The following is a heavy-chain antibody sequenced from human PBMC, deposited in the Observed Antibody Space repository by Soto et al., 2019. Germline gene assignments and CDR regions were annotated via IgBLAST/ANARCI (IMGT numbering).Heavy chain of an antibody. CDR1: GFTFSSYA. D-gene: IGHD2-2*01. Sequence: EVQLLESGGGLVQPGGSLRLSCAASGFTFSSYAMSWVRQAPGKGLEWVSAISGSGGSTYYADSVKGRFTISRDNSKNTLYLQMNSLRAEDTAVYYCARDIVVVPAAYTTHNWFDPWGQGTLVTVSS. CDR3: ARDIVVVPAAYTTHNWFDP. CDR2: ISGSGGST. J-gene: IGHJ5*02. V-gene: IGHV3-23*01.